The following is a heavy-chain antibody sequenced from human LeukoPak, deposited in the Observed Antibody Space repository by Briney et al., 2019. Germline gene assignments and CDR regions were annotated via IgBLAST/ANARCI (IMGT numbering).Heavy chain of an antibody. Sequence: ASVKVSCKASGYTFTGYYMHWVRQAPGQGLEWMGWINPNSGGTNYAQKFQGRVTMTRDTSISTAYMELSRLRSDDTAVYYCARATSSSWSMNFVYWGQGTLVTVSS. CDR1: GYTFTGYY. CDR3: ARATSSSWSMNFVY. V-gene: IGHV1-2*02. D-gene: IGHD6-13*01. J-gene: IGHJ4*02. CDR2: INPNSGGT.